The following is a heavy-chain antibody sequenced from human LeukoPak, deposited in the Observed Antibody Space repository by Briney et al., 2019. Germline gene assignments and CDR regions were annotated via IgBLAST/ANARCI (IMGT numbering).Heavy chain of an antibody. Sequence: SETLSLTCTVSGVSTTNGIYYWAWIRQPPGKGLEWIGSVHNVGSTYYNLSLRSRVTMSIDTSKNQFSLRLNSVTAADTAVYYCARHAEYNSGWHFYLDHWGQGLLVTVSS. CDR3: ARHAEYNSGWHFYLDH. V-gene: IGHV4-39*01. CDR2: VHNVGST. D-gene: IGHD6-19*01. CDR1: GVSTTNGIYY. J-gene: IGHJ4*02.